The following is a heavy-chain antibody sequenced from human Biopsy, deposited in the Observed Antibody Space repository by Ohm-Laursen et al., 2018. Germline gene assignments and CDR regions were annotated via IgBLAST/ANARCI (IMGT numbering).Heavy chain of an antibody. D-gene: IGHD4/OR15-4a*01. V-gene: IGHV4-34*01. CDR2: FSHTGTT. CDR1: GGSFSGYD. Sequence: SDTLSLTCTVDGGSFSGYDWTWIRQPPGKGLEWVGEFSHTGTTIYNPSLKSRLTISVDKSKNHSSLRLTSVTAADTATYFCARGPYGDNAGAFDVWGQGTVVTVSS. CDR3: ARGPYGDNAGAFDV. J-gene: IGHJ3*01.